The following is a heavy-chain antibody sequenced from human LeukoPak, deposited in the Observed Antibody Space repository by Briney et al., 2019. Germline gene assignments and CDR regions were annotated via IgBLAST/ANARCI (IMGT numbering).Heavy chain of an antibody. CDR2: INPSGGST. V-gene: IGHV1-46*01. J-gene: IGHJ4*02. Sequence: ASVKVSCKASGHTFISYYMHWVRQAPGQGLEWMGVINPSGGSTTYAQQFQGRVTMTRDTSTSTVYMELSSLRSEDTAVYYCASHSLIGTTPFDYWGQGTLVTVSS. CDR1: GHTFISYY. CDR3: ASHSLIGTTPFDY. D-gene: IGHD1-20*01.